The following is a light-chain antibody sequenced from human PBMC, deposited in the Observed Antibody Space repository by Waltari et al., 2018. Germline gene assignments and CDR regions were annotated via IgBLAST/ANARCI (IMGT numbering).Light chain of an antibody. J-gene: IGLJ2*01. CDR3: QVWDSSSDQKV. CDR2: DDS. V-gene: IGLV3-21*03. Sequence: SYVLTQPPSVFVAPGKTARITRGGTNLGSERVTWYQQKPGQAPGLVVYDDSDRPSGIPERFSGSNSGNTATLTISRVEAGDEADYYCQVWDSSSDQKVFGGGTKLTVL. CDR1: NLGSER.